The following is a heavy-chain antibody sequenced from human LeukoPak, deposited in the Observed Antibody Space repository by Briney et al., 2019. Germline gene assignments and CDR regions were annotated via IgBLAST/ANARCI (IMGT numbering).Heavy chain of an antibody. CDR1: GFTFSSYA. Sequence: GGSLRLSCAASGFTFSSYAMHWVRQAPGKGLEWVAVISYDGSNKYYADSVKGRFTISRDNSKNTLYLQMNSLRAEDTAVYYCARDGQWLRSNGYYFDYWGQGTLVAVSS. J-gene: IGHJ4*02. V-gene: IGHV3-30-3*01. CDR2: ISYDGSNK. D-gene: IGHD5-12*01. CDR3: ARDGQWLRSNGYYFDY.